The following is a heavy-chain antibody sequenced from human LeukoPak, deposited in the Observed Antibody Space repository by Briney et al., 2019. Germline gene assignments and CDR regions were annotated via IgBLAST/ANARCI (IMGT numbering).Heavy chain of an antibody. D-gene: IGHD3-9*01. CDR3: TKENYHILTRNGNWFDP. CDR2: ISWNSGNT. Sequence: GGSLRLSCAASGFIFDDYAIHWVRQAPGKGLEWVSGISWNSGNTEYADSVKGRFTISRDTSENTLYLQMNALKAEDTAMYYCTKENYHILTRNGNWFDPWGQGTLVTVSS. V-gene: IGHV3-9*01. CDR1: GFIFDDYA. J-gene: IGHJ5*02.